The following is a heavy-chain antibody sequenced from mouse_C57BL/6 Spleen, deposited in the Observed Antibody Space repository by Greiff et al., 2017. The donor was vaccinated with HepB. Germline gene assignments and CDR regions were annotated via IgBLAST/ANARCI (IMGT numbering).Heavy chain of an antibody. CDR1: GYTFTSYW. Sequence: VQLQQPGAELVMPGASVKLSCKASGYTFTSYWMHWVKQRPGQGLEWIGEIDPSDSYTNYNQKFKGKSTLTVDKSSSTAYMQLSSLTSEDSAVYYCARAYYGSSWFAYWGQGTRVTVSA. CDR2: IDPSDSYT. CDR3: ARAYYGSSWFAY. V-gene: IGHV1-69*01. D-gene: IGHD1-1*01. J-gene: IGHJ3*01.